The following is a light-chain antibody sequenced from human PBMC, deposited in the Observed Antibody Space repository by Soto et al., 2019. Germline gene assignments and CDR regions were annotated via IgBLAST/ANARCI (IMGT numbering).Light chain of an antibody. V-gene: IGLV2-23*01. CDR2: EGS. J-gene: IGLJ2*01. CDR3: CSYAGSSTVV. CDR1: SSDVGNYNL. Sequence: QSALTQPASVSGSPGQSITISCTGTSSDVGNYNLVSWYQQHPGKAPKLMIYEGSKRPSGVSNRFSGSKSGNTASLTIPGLQAEDEADYYCCSYAGSSTVVFGGGTKLTVL.